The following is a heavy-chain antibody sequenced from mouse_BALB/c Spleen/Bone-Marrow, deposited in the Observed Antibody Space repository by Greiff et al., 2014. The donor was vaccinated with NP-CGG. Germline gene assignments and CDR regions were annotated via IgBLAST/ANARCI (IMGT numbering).Heavy chain of an antibody. CDR3: AGYYYGSSLFAY. CDR1: GFNIKDIY. V-gene: IGHV14-3*02. CDR2: IDPANGNT. J-gene: IGHJ3*01. Sequence: EVKVEESGAELVKPGASVKLSCTASGFNIKDIYMHWVKQRPEQGLEWIGRIDPANGNTKYDPKFQGKATITADTSSNTAYLQLSSLTSEDTAVYYCAGYYYGSSLFAYWGQGTLVTVSA. D-gene: IGHD1-1*01.